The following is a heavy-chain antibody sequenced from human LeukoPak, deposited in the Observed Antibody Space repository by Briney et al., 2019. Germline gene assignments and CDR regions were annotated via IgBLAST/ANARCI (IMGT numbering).Heavy chain of an antibody. CDR2: INWNGGST. V-gene: IGHV3-20*04. CDR3: ARGVVSIAARPPYFDY. Sequence: GGSLRLSCAASGFTFDDYGMSWVRQAPGKGLEWVSGINWNGGSTGYADSVKGRFTISRDNAKNSLYLQMNSLRAEDTAVYYCARGVVSIAARPPYFDYWGQGTLVTVSS. CDR1: GFTFDDYG. D-gene: IGHD6-6*01. J-gene: IGHJ4*02.